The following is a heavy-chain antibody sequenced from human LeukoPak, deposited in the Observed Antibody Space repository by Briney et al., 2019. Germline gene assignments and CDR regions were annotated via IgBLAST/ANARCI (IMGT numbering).Heavy chain of an antibody. CDR3: ARGPPQYFQH. Sequence: GASVKVSCKASGYTFTGYYMHWARQAPGQGLEWMGWINPNSGGTNYGQKFQGRVTMTRDTSASTAYMELSSLRSEDTAVYYCARGPPQYFQHWGQGTLVTVSS. CDR2: INPNSGGT. J-gene: IGHJ1*01. CDR1: GYTFTGYY. V-gene: IGHV1-2*02.